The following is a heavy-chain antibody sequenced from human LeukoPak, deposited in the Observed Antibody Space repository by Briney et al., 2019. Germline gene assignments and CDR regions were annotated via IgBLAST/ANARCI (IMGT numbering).Heavy chain of an antibody. V-gene: IGHV3-23*01. CDR1: GFTFSSYA. CDR3: AKDPEYCSGGSCCSAYYYFDY. Sequence: GGSLRLSCAASGFTFSSYAMSWVRQAPGKGLEWVSAISGSGGSTYYADSVKGRFTISRDNSKNTLYLQMNSLRAEDTAVYYCAKDPEYCSGGSCCSAYYYFDYWGQGTLVTVSS. J-gene: IGHJ4*02. D-gene: IGHD2-15*01. CDR2: ISGSGGST.